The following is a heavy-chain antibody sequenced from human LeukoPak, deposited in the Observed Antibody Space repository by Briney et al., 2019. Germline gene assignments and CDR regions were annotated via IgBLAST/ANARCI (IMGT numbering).Heavy chain of an antibody. D-gene: IGHD6-19*01. CDR3: AKGSGSGWYGWFAP. CDR2: ISYDGSNK. CDR1: GFTFSSYA. V-gene: IGHV3-30*04. Sequence: PGGSLRLSCAASGFTFSSYAMHWVRQAPGKGLEWVAVISYDGSNKYYADSVKGRFTISRDNCKNTFYLQMNSLRADDTAVYYCAKGSGSGWYGWFAPWGQGTLVTVSS. J-gene: IGHJ5*02.